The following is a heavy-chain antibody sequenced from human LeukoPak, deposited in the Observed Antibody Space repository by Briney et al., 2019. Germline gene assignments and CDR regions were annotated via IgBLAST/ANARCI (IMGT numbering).Heavy chain of an antibody. CDR3: ARGGSRFLEWLSSNPYYYYGMDV. V-gene: IGHV4-59*01. CDR2: IYYSGST. D-gene: IGHD3-3*01. Sequence: SETLSLTCTVSDGSISSYYWSWIRQPPGKGLEWIGYIYYSGSTNYNPSLKSRVTISVDTSKNQFSLKLSSVTAADTAVYYCARGGSRFLEWLSSNPYYYYGMDVWGQGTTVTVSS. CDR1: DGSISSYY. J-gene: IGHJ6*02.